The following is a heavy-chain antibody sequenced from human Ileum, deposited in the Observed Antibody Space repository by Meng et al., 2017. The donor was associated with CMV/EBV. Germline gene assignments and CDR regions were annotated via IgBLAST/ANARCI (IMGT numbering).Heavy chain of an antibody. CDR2: ITGAGST. J-gene: IGHJ6*02. V-gene: IGHV3-23*01. CDR3: ATNPLYTNDYYAMDV. Sequence: GGPLRLSCAASGFTFSDYAMTWVRQAPGKGLEWVSTITGAGSTYYADSVKGRFTISRDNSKNTLFLQMNSLRGEDTALYYCATNPLYTNDYYAMDVWGQGTTVTVSS. CDR1: GFTFSDYA. D-gene: IGHD2-8*01.